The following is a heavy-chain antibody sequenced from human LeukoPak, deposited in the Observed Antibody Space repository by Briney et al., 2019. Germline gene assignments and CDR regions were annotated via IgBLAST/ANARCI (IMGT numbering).Heavy chain of an antibody. D-gene: IGHD2-2*03. J-gene: IGHJ4*02. CDR1: GYSFATYW. CDR2: IYPDESNI. V-gene: IGHV5-51*01. Sequence: GESLKISCKGSGYSFATYWIAWVRQMPGKGLEWMGIIYPDESNIRYSPSFQGQVTISADKSISTAYLQWSSLKASDTAIYYCARPPSRGYSSSFEYWGQGTRVTVSS. CDR3: ARPPSRGYSSSFEY.